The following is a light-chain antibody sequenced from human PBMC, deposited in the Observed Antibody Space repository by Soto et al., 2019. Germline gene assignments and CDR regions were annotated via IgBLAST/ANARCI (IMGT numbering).Light chain of an antibody. Sequence: QSVLTQPPSVSGAPGQRVTISCTGSSSNIRAGYDVHWYQQLPGTAPKLLIYGNSNRPSGVPDRFSGSKSGTSASLAITGLQAEDEADYYCQSYDSSLSVYVVFGGGTQLTVL. V-gene: IGLV1-40*01. CDR2: GNS. CDR3: QSYDSSLSVYVV. J-gene: IGLJ2*01. CDR1: SSNIRAGYD.